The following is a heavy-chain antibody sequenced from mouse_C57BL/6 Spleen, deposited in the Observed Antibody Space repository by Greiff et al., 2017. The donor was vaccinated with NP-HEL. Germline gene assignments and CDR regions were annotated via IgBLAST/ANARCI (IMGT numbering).Heavy chain of an antibody. J-gene: IGHJ4*01. CDR3: ARSGGNYGYAMDY. CDR1: GYAFSSSW. CDR2: IYPGDGDT. Sequence: ESGPELVKPGASVKISCKASGYAFSSSWMNWVKQRPGKGLEWIGRIYPGDGDTNYNGKFKGKATLTADKSSSTAYMQLSSLTSEDSAVYFCARSGGNYGYAMDYWGQGTSVTVSS. V-gene: IGHV1-82*01. D-gene: IGHD2-1*01.